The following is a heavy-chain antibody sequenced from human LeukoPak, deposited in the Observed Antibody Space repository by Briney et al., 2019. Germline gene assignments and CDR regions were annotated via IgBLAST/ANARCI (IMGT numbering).Heavy chain of an antibody. Sequence: PSQTLSLTCTVSGGSISSGGYYWSWIRQPPGKGLEWIGYIYHSGSTYYNPSLKSRVTISVDRSKNQFSLKLSSVTAEDTAVYYCAKDQSVEFWGQTDYWGQGTLVTVSS. J-gene: IGHJ4*02. CDR1: GGSISSGGYY. V-gene: IGHV4-30-2*01. CDR2: IYHSGST. D-gene: IGHD3/OR15-3a*01. CDR3: AKDQSVEFWGQTDY.